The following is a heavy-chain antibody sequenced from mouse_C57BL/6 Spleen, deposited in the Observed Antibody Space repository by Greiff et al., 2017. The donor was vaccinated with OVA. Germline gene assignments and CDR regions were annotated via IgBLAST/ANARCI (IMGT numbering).Heavy chain of an antibody. D-gene: IGHD2-3*01. V-gene: IGHV1-81*01. Sequence: QVQLQQSGAELARPGASVKLSCKASGYTFTSYGISWVKQRTGQGLEWIGEIYPRSGNTYYNEKFKGKATLTADKSSSTAYMELRSLTSEDSAVDFCARYYDGPWFAYWGQGTLVTVSA. J-gene: IGHJ3*01. CDR2: IYPRSGNT. CDR1: GYTFTSYG. CDR3: ARYYDGPWFAY.